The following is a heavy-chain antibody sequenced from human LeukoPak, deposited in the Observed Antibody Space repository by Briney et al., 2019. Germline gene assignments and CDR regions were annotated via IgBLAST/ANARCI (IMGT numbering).Heavy chain of an antibody. Sequence: GASVKVSCKASGYTFTTYVVHWVRQAPGQGLEWMGWINAGNGNTKYSQNFQGRVTITRDTSASTAYMELSSLRSEDTAVYYCASRPDRAMDLYFFDFWGQGTLVTVSS. CDR1: GYTFTTYV. V-gene: IGHV1-3*01. D-gene: IGHD5-18*01. CDR2: INAGNGNT. CDR3: ASRPDRAMDLYFFDF. J-gene: IGHJ4*02.